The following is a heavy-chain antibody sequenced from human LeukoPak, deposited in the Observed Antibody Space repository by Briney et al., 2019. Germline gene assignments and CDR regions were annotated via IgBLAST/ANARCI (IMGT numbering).Heavy chain of an antibody. J-gene: IGHJ6*02. CDR1: GGTFSSYA. Sequence: ASVKVSFKASGGTFSSYAISWVRQAPGQGLEWMGGIIPIFGTANYAQKFQGRVTITADESTSTAYMELSSLRSEDTAVYYCARWAAAGTYYYGMDVWGQGTTVTVSS. V-gene: IGHV1-69*13. CDR3: ARWAAAGTYYYGMDV. D-gene: IGHD6-13*01. CDR2: IIPIFGTA.